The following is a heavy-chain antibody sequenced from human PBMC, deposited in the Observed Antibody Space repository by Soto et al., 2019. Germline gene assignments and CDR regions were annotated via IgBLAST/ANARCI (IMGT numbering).Heavy chain of an antibody. CDR3: SRFIMVGGWFDPNYYHGIDV. D-gene: IGHD6-19*01. J-gene: IGHJ6*02. CDR2: ISGYNGNT. Sequence: ASVKVSCKTSGYTFSNYGINWVRQAPGQGLEWMGWISGYNGNTNYAQTVQGRVTMTTDTSTGTVYMELRSLKSDDTAIYYCSRFIMVGGWFDPNYYHGIDVWGQGTTVTVS. CDR1: GYTFSNYG. V-gene: IGHV1-18*01.